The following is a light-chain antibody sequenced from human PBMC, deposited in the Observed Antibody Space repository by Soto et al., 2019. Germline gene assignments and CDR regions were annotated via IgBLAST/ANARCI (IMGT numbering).Light chain of an antibody. CDR2: KAS. CDR1: HSISNF. Sequence: DIQMTQSPSSLSASVGDRFTITCRASHSISNFLNWYQQKPGKAPKLLIYKASSLESGVPSRFSGSGSGTEFTLTISGLQPDDFATYFCQQYNSDSRTWTFGQGTKVDIK. CDR3: QQYNSDSRTWT. J-gene: IGKJ1*01. V-gene: IGKV1-5*03.